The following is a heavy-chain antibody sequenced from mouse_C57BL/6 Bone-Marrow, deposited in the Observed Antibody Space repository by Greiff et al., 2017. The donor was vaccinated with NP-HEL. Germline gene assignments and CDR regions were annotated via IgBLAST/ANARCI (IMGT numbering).Heavy chain of an antibody. CDR3: ARRGLGRPWFAY. CDR2: IHPNSGST. D-gene: IGHD4-1*01. Sequence: VQLQQPGAELVKPGASVKLSCKASGYTFTSYWMHWVKQRPGQGLEWIGMIHPNSGSTNYNEKFKSKATLTVDKSSSTAYMQLSSLTSEDSAVYYCARRGLGRPWFAYWGQGTLVTVSA. CDR1: GYTFTSYW. V-gene: IGHV1-64*01. J-gene: IGHJ3*01.